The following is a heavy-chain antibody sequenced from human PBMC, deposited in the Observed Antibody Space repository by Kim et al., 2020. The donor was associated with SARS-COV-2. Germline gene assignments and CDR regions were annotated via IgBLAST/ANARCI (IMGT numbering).Heavy chain of an antibody. CDR3: ARAEVGEYGMDV. J-gene: IGHJ6*02. D-gene: IGHD3-16*01. Sequence: YYAESGKGRITIARDNSKNTLYLQMNSLRAEDTAVYYCARAEVGEYGMDVWGQGTTVTVSS. V-gene: IGHV3-30*03.